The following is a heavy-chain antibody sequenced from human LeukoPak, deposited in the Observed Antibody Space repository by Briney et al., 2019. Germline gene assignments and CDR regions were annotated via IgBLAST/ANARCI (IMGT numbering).Heavy chain of an antibody. CDR1: GGSFSGYY. CDR2: INHSGST. D-gene: IGHD6-13*01. J-gene: IGHJ6*02. CDR3: ARGRAAAGTSLTNYGMDV. V-gene: IGHV4-34*01. Sequence: SETLSLTCAVYGGSFSGYYWSWIRQPPGKGLEWIGEINHSGSTNYNPSLKSRVTISVDTSKNQFSLKLSSVTAADTAVYYCARGRAAAGTSLTNYGMDVWGQGTTVTVSS.